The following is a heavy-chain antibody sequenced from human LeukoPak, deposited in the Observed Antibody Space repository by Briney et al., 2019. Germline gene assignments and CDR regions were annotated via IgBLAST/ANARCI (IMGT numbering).Heavy chain of an antibody. J-gene: IGHJ5*02. CDR1: GHTFTSYY. V-gene: IGHV1-46*01. CDR2: INPSGGST. Sequence: ASVKVSCKASGHTFTSYYMHWVRQAPGQGLEWMGIINPSGGSTSYAQKFQGRVTMTRDTSTSTVYMELSSLRSEDTAVYYCAREDCSSTSCYNWFDPWGQGTLVTVSS. D-gene: IGHD2-2*01. CDR3: AREDCSSTSCYNWFDP.